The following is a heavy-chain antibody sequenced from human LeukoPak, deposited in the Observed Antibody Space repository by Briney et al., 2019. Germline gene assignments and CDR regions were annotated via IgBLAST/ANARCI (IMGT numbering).Heavy chain of an antibody. D-gene: IGHD5-18*01. J-gene: IGHJ5*02. V-gene: IGHV1-46*03. CDR2: INPSGGST. CDR1: GYTFTSYY. CDR3: TRARAYSAGFDP. Sequence: ASVKVSCKASGYTFTSYYIHWVRQAPGQGLEWMGIINPSGGSTNYAQKFQGRVTMTRDKSTSTVYMELSSLRSEDTAVYYCTRARAYSAGFDPWGQGTLVTVSS.